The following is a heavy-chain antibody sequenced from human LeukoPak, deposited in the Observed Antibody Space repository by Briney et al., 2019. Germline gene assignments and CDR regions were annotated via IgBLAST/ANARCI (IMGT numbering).Heavy chain of an antibody. J-gene: IGHJ4*02. CDR2: ISGGTT. CDR1: GFTFGDYL. Sequence: GRSLRLSCTASGFTFGDYLMSWFRQAPGKGLEWIGFISGGTTEYAASVKGRFTISRDNAKNSLYLQMNSLRAEDTAVYYCARVEENWGQGTLVTVSS. D-gene: IGHD5-24*01. V-gene: IGHV3-49*03. CDR3: ARVEEN.